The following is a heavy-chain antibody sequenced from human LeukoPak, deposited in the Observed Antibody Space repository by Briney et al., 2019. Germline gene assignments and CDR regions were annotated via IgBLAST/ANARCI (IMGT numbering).Heavy chain of an antibody. CDR2: TNPNSGNK. J-gene: IGHJ5*02. Sequence: GASVKVSCKASGYTFTSYDINWVRQATGQGLEWMGWTNPNSGNKGYAQKFQGRVTMTRNTSISTAYMELSSLRSEDTAGHYCSRGNAGFDPSGQGALVTVSS. CDR1: GYTFTSYD. CDR3: SRGNAGFDP. V-gene: IGHV1-8*01.